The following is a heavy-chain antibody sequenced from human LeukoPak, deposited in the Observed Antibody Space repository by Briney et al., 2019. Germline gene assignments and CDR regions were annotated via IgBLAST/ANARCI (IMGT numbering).Heavy chain of an antibody. V-gene: IGHV3-30-3*01. CDR3: VKDRTGTYTLDY. CDR1: GLTFSYYA. CDR2: ISDDGSRQ. Sequence: PGGSLRLSCAATGLTFSYYAIHWGRQAPGKGLEWVAFISDDGSRQHYAGSVKGRFTISRDNSKNTLNLQMNSLRAEDTAVYYCVKDRTGTYTLDYWGQGTLVTVSS. D-gene: IGHD3-10*01. J-gene: IGHJ4*02.